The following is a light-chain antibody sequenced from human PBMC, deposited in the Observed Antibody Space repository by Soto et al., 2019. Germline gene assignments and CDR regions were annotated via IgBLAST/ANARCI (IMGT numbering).Light chain of an antibody. Sequence: DLVMTQSPLSLPVTPGEPASISCRSSQSLLHSNGYNYLDWYLQKPGQSPQLLIYLGSNRASGVPDRFSGSGSGTDFTLKISGVEAEDVAVYYCMQALQTPMYTFGQGTKLEIK. CDR1: QSLLHSNGYNY. CDR3: MQALQTPMYT. V-gene: IGKV2-28*01. CDR2: LGS. J-gene: IGKJ2*01.